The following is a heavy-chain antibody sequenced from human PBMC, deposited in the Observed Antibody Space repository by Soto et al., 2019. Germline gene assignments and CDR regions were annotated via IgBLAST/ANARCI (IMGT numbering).Heavy chain of an antibody. D-gene: IGHD2-15*01. V-gene: IGHV1-69*05. Sequence: QVQLVQSGAEVKKPGSSVKVSCKTSGGTFRTSAISWVRQAAGQGLEWLGGIRPVFPTPACAHKFQGRVTINSDESASTAYMELISLRSDDTAVYYGAREKDRQQFGGSYDYIMDVWGQATTVPVSS. CDR2: IRPVFPTP. CDR3: AREKDRQQFGGSYDYIMDV. CDR1: GGTFRTSA. J-gene: IGHJ6*01.